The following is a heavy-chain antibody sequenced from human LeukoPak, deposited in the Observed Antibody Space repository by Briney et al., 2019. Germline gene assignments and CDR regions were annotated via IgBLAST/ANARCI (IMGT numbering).Heavy chain of an antibody. J-gene: IGHJ4*02. CDR3: AKDRLFFDY. Sequence: GGSLRLSCAASGFTFSSYDMGWVRQAPGKGLEWVSALSGSGGNTYYADSVKGRFTISRDNSKNTLYLQMNSLRAEDTAIYYCAKDRLFFDYWGQGTLVTVSS. CDR2: LSGSGGNT. V-gene: IGHV3-23*01. CDR1: GFTFSSYD.